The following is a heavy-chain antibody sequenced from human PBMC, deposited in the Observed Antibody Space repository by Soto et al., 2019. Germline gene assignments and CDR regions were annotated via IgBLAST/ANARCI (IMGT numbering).Heavy chain of an antibody. CDR1: GFPFGENC. D-gene: IGHD6-19*01. CDR2: ISDSGATT. J-gene: IGHJ4*02. Sequence: GGSLRLSCAASGFPFGENCMSWVRQAPGKGLEWVSGISDSGATTYYADSVRGRFTISRDNSKNTLYLQMKSLRAEDTASYYCANEDTSSGSLDYWGQGALVTVSS. CDR3: ANEDTSSGSLDY. V-gene: IGHV3-23*01.